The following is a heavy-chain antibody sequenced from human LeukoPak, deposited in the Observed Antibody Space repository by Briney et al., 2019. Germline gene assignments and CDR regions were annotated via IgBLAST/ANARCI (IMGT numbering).Heavy chain of an antibody. V-gene: IGHV3-21*01. CDR1: GFTFSSYS. D-gene: IGHD3-10*01. Sequence: KPGGSLRLSCAASGFTFSSYSMNWVRQAPGKGLEWVSSISSSSSYIYYADSVKGRFTISRDNAKNSLYLQMNSLRAEDTAVYYCARAPEWWTMVRALNHYWGQGTLVTVSS. CDR2: ISSSSSYI. J-gene: IGHJ4*02. CDR3: ARAPEWWTMVRALNHY.